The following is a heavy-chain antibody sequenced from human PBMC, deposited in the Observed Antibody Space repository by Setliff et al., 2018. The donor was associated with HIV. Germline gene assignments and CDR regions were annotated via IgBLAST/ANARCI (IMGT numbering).Heavy chain of an antibody. D-gene: IGHD5-18*01. J-gene: IGHJ4*02. CDR3: ARGTGSYGSDY. Sequence: SETLSLTCTVSGGSITSYYWSWIRQPAGKGLEWIGRIWTSGSTNYNPSLKSRVTISVDTSKNQFSLKLSSVTAADTAVYYCARGTGSYGSDYWGQGTLVTVSS. CDR1: GGSITSYY. CDR2: IWTSGST. V-gene: IGHV4-4*07.